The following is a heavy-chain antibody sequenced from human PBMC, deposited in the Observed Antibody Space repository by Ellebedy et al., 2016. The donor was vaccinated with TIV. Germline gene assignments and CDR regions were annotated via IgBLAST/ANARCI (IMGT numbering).Heavy chain of an antibody. CDR1: GFTFTHYW. D-gene: IGHD3-22*01. J-gene: IGHJ4*02. CDR3: VGQRRDASSSSTY. V-gene: IGHV3-7*03. Sequence: PGGSLRLSCAASGFTFTHYWMNWVRQAPGKGLEWVANIKQDGSEKYYVDSVRGRFTISRDNAKTSLYLQMNSLRGEDTAVYFCVGQRRDASSSSTYWGQGTLVTVSS. CDR2: IKQDGSEK.